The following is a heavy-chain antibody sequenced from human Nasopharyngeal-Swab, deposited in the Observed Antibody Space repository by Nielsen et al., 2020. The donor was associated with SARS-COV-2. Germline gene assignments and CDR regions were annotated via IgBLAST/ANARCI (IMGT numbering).Heavy chain of an antibody. V-gene: IGHV1-46*01. CDR1: GYTFTSYY. CDR2: INPSGGST. Sequence: ASVKVSCKASGYTFTSYYMHWVRQAPGQGLEWMGIINPSGGSTSYAQKFQGRVTMTRDTSTSTVYMELSSLRSEDTAVYYYASKPSSGYSDYYYYGMDVWGQGTTVTVSS. CDR3: ASKPSSGYSDYYYYGMDV. D-gene: IGHD6-19*01. J-gene: IGHJ6*02.